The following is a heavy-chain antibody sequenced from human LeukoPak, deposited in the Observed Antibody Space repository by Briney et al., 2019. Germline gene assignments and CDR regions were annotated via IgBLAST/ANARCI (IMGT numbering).Heavy chain of an antibody. V-gene: IGHV3-23*01. CDR2: ISGSGGST. CDR3: AKDLATHYDILTAYYTFDY. Sequence: GGSLRLSCAASGFTFSSYAMSWVRQAPGEGLEWVSAISGSGGSTYYADSVKGRFTISRDNSKNTLSLQVNTLRAEDTAVYYCAKDLATHYDILTAYYTFDYWGQGTLVTVSS. CDR1: GFTFSSYA. J-gene: IGHJ4*02. D-gene: IGHD3-9*01.